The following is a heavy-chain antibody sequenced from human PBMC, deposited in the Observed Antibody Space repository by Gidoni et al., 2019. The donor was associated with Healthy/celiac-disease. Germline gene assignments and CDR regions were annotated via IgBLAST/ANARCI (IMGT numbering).Heavy chain of an antibody. CDR3: ARDEKGEWFGEFYYYYGMDV. Sequence: QVQLVQSGAEVKKPGASVKVSCKASGSTFTSYGISWVRQAPGQGLEWMGWISAYNGNTNYAQKLQGRVTMTTDTSTSTAYMELRSLRSDDTAVYYCARDEKGEWFGEFYYYYGMDVWGQGTTVTVSS. D-gene: IGHD3-10*01. CDR2: ISAYNGNT. CDR1: GSTFTSYG. V-gene: IGHV1-18*01. J-gene: IGHJ6*02.